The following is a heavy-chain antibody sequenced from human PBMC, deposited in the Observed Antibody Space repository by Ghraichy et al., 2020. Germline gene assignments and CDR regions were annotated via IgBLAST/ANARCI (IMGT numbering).Heavy chain of an antibody. CDR1: GGSFSSHY. J-gene: IGHJ4*02. CDR3: VRGKAISGMGFDS. Sequence: SETLSLTCSVSGGSFSSHYWSWIRQPPGKGLEWIGHISASGSPNYDPTLNSRVTISVDTSKNQFSLKLNSVSAADTAVYYCVRGKAISGMGFDSWGQGTLVTVSS. CDR2: ISASGSP. V-gene: IGHV4-4*09. D-gene: IGHD2-15*01.